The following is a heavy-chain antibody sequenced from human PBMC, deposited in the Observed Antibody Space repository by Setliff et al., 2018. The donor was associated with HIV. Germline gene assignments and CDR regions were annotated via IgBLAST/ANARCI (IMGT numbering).Heavy chain of an antibody. CDR1: GGSMSRVY. J-gene: IGHJ3*02. V-gene: IGHV4-4*08. CDR2: VSASGTT. D-gene: IGHD1-1*01. Sequence: SETLSLTCSVSGGSMSRVYWTWIRQPPGKGLEWIGYVSASGTTKYNPSLQSRVTISGDSSKNQFSLRLSSVTAADTAVYYCAKEGSWNDDSGAFNIWGQGTMVTVSS. CDR3: AKEGSWNDDSGAFNI.